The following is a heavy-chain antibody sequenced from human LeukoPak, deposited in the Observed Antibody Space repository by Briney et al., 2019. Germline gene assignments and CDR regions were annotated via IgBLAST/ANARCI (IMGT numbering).Heavy chain of an antibody. D-gene: IGHD2-2*01. CDR3: ARGRRSGTSFSFDH. Sequence: PSETLSLTCTVSSDSINSYSWSWIRQSPGKGLEWIGSTSYSGSTNYNPSVKSRVTISADTSKNQFSLRLSSVTAADTAVYYCARGRRSGTSFSFDHWGQGTLVTVSS. V-gene: IGHV4-59*01. CDR1: SDSINSYS. CDR2: TSYSGST. J-gene: IGHJ4*02.